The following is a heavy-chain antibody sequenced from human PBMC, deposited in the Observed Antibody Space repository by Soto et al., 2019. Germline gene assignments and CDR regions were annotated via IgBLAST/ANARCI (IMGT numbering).Heavy chain of an antibody. V-gene: IGHV4-31*02. CDR2: IYYSGST. D-gene: IGHD4-4*01. CDR1: GGSISSGGYY. CDR3: ARAYKYSKGIWGAFDI. J-gene: IGHJ3*02. Sequence: LCGGSISSGGYYWSWIRQHPGKGLEWIGYIYYSGSTYYNPSLKSRVTISVDTSKNQFSLKLSSVTAADTAVYYCARAYKYSKGIWGAFDIWGQGTMVTVSS.